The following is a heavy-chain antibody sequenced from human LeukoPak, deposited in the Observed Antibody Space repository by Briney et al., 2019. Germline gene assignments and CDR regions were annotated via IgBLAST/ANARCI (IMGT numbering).Heavy chain of an antibody. J-gene: IGHJ4*02. Sequence: GGSLRLSCAASGFTFSSYSMNWVRQAPGKGLEWVSSISSSSSYIYYADSVKGRFTISRDNAKNSLSQQMYSLRAEDTAVYYCARDLSGTKPEMATIVYSFDYWGQGTLVTVSS. CDR3: ARDLSGTKPEMATIVYSFDY. CDR1: GFTFSSYS. CDR2: ISSSSSYI. D-gene: IGHD5-24*01. V-gene: IGHV3-21*01.